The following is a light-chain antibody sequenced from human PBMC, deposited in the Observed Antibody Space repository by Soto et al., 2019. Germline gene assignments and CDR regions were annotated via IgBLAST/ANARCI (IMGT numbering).Light chain of an antibody. CDR1: QSVSSSD. CDR2: DAS. V-gene: IGKV3-20*01. Sequence: EIVLTQSPGTRSLSPGERASLSCRASQSVSSSDLAWYQQKPGQAPRLLIYDASSRATGIPDRFSGSGSGIDFTLTISRLEPEDFAVYYCQEYGSSRTFGQGTKVEIK. J-gene: IGKJ1*01. CDR3: QEYGSSRT.